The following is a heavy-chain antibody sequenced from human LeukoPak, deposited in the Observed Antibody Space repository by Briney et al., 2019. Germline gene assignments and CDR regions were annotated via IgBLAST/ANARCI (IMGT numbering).Heavy chain of an antibody. CDR2: ISYIGST. Sequence: PSETLSLTCAVPDDSFSSHYWTWIRQPPGKGLEWIGYISYIGSTNYNPSLKSRVTISIDTSKNQFSLKLSSVTAADTAVYYCAKDRAVPAAIPGDWFDPWGQGTLVTVSS. CDR1: DDSFSSHY. J-gene: IGHJ5*02. V-gene: IGHV4-59*11. CDR3: AKDRAVPAAIPGDWFDP. D-gene: IGHD2-2*02.